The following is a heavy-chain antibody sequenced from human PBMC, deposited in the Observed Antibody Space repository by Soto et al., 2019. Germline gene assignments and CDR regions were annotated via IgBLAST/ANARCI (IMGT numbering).Heavy chain of an antibody. CDR3: ANSIRYCSSTSCYARRYYYYYGMDV. D-gene: IGHD2-2*01. J-gene: IGHJ6*02. V-gene: IGHV3-30*18. CDR1: GFTFSSYG. Sequence: GGSLRLSCAASGFTFSSYGMHWVRQAPGKGLEWVAVISYDGSNKYYADSVKGRFTISRDNSKNTLYLQMNSLRAEDTAVYYCANSIRYCSSTSCYARRYYYYYGMDVWGQGTTVTV. CDR2: ISYDGSNK.